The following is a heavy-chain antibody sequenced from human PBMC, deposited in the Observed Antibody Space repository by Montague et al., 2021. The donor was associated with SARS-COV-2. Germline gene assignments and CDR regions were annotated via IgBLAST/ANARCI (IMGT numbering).Heavy chain of an antibody. V-gene: IGHV2-5*02. J-gene: IGHJ3*02. CDR2: IYWDDDK. CDR1: GFSLSTSGVG. Sequence: PALVKPTQTLTLTCTFSGFSLSTSGVGVGWIRQPPRKALEWLALIYWDDDKRYSPSLKSRLTITKDTSKNQVVLTMTNMDPVDTATYYCARRITIYAFDIWGQGTMATVSS. CDR3: ARRITIYAFDI. D-gene: IGHD3-3*01.